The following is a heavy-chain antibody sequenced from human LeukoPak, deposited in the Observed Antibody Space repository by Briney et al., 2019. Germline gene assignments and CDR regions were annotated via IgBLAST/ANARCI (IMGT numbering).Heavy chain of an antibody. CDR1: GFTFDDYA. Sequence: GGSLRLSCAASGFTFDDYAMHWVRQAPGKGLEWVSGISWNSGSIGYADSVKGRFTISRDNAKNSLYLQMNSLRAEDTALYYCAKAQSFSEQQFRPDYGGQGPLVPVSS. V-gene: IGHV3-9*01. CDR2: ISWNSGSI. CDR3: AKAQSFSEQQFRPDY. J-gene: IGHJ4*02. D-gene: IGHD6-13*01.